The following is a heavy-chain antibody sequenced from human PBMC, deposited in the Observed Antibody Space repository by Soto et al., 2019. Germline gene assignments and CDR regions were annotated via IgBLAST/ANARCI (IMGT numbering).Heavy chain of an antibody. D-gene: IGHD7-27*01. CDR2: ISYDENNK. J-gene: IGHJ4*02. CDR3: AKVLTGDLDY. Sequence: QVQLVESGGGVVQPGRSLRLSCAASGFTFSSYGMNWVRQAPGKGLEWVAVISYDENNKYYADSVKGRFTISRDNSKNTLYLQMNSLGAEDTAVYYCAKVLTGDLDYWGQGTLVTVSS. CDR1: GFTFSSYG. V-gene: IGHV3-30*18.